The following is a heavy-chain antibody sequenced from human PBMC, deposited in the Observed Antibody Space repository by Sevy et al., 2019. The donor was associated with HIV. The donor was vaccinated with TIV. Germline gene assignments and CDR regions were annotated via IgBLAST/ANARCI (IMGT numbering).Heavy chain of an antibody. V-gene: IGHV3-15*01. D-gene: IGHD6-13*01. CDR2: IKSKTDGGTT. J-gene: IGHJ4*02. CDR1: GFTFSNAW. Sequence: GGSLRLSCAASGFTFSNAWMSWVRQAPGKGLEWVGRIKSKTDGGTTDYAAPVKGRFTISRDDSKNTLYLQMNSLKTEDTAVYYFTTDGIAAAGAFDYWGQGTLVTVSS. CDR3: TTDGIAAAGAFDY.